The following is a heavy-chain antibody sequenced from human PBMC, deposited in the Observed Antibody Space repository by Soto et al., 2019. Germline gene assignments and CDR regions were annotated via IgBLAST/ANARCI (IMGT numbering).Heavy chain of an antibody. Sequence: QVQLVQSGAGVKKPGASVKVSCKASRYTFTNYYIHWVRQAPGQGLEWMGIINPSGGSTSYAQKFQGRLXXTXDXXASTVYMELSSLRSEDTAVYYCAHAMVTPQNWFDPWGQGTLVTVSS. CDR3: AHAMVTPQNWFDP. D-gene: IGHD2-15*01. CDR1: RYTFTNYY. J-gene: IGHJ5*02. CDR2: INPSGGST. V-gene: IGHV1-46*03.